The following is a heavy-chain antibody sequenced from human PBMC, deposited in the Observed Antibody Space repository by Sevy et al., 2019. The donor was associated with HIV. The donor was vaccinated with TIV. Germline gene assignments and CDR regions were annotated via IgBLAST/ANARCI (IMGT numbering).Heavy chain of an antibody. Sequence: GGSLRLSCAASGFTFSSYAMSWVRQAPGKGLEWVSAISGSGGSTYYADSVKGRFTIARDNPKNTLYLQMNSLRAEDTAVYYCAKEGDYYDSSGYYWDYWGQGTLVTVSS. V-gene: IGHV3-23*01. D-gene: IGHD3-22*01. J-gene: IGHJ4*02. CDR3: AKEGDYYDSSGYYWDY. CDR1: GFTFSSYA. CDR2: ISGSGGST.